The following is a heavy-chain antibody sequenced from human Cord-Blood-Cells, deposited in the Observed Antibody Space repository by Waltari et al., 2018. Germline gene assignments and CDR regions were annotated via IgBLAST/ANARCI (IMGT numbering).Heavy chain of an antibody. CDR3: ARSPTTVTTQFDY. CDR2: IYYSGST. V-gene: IGHV4-39*07. Sequence: QLQLQESGPGLVTPSETLSLTCTVSGGSISSSSSHWGWIRQPPGKGLEWIGSIYYSGSTYYNPSLKSRVTISVDTSKNQFSLKLSSVTAADTAVYYCARSPTTVTTQFDYWGQGTLVTVSS. D-gene: IGHD4-17*01. J-gene: IGHJ4*02. CDR1: GGSISSSSSH.